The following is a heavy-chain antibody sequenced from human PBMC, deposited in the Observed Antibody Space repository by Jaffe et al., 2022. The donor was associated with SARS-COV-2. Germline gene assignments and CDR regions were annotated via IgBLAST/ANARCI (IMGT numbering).Heavy chain of an antibody. J-gene: IGHJ6*02. CDR3: ARERMEDGDYGMDV. Sequence: QVQLVESGGGVVQPGRSLRLSCAASGFTFSSYGMHWVRQAPGKGLEWVAVIWYDGSNKYYADSVKGRFTISRDNSKNTLYLQMNSLRAEDTAVYYCARERMEDGDYGMDVWGQGTTVTVSS. CDR1: GFTFSSYG. D-gene: IGHD4-17*01. V-gene: IGHV3-33*01. CDR2: IWYDGSNK.